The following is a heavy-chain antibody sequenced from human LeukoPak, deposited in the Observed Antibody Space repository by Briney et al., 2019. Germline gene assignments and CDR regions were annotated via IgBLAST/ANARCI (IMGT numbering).Heavy chain of an antibody. J-gene: IGHJ4*02. V-gene: IGHV3-21*01. Sequence: GGSLRLSCEASGFTFSSYTMNWVRQAPGKGLEWVSSISGSSGYTYYADSVKGRFTISRDNAKNSLYVQMNSLRAEDTAVYYCARSGSCDYWGQGILVTVSS. CDR2: ISGSSGYT. CDR3: ARSGSCDY. CDR1: GFTFSSYT. D-gene: IGHD1-26*01.